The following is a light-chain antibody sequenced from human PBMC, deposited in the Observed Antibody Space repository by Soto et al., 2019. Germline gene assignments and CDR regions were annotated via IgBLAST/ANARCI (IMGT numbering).Light chain of an antibody. Sequence: QSALTQPASVSGSPGQSIAISCTGSSSDIGIYKYVSWYQQHPGKVPKLIIYEVTNRPSGVSNRFSGSKSGNTASLTISGLQAEDEADYYCSSYTRRSTWVFGGGTKLTVL. CDR2: EVT. CDR1: SSDIGIYKY. V-gene: IGLV2-14*01. CDR3: SSYTRRSTWV. J-gene: IGLJ3*02.